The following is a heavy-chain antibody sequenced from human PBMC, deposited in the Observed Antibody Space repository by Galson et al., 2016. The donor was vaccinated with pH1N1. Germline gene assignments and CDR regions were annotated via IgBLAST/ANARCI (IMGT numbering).Heavy chain of an antibody. CDR2: IYPGDSDT. CDR1: SYW. Sequence: SYWIGWVRQMPGKGLEWMGIIYPGDSDTKYSPSFQGQVTFSADKSINTAYLQWSSLKASDTAMYFCARRSAVAGVDYWGQGTLVTVSS. CDR3: ARRSAVAGVDY. D-gene: IGHD6-19*01. J-gene: IGHJ4*02. V-gene: IGHV5-51*01.